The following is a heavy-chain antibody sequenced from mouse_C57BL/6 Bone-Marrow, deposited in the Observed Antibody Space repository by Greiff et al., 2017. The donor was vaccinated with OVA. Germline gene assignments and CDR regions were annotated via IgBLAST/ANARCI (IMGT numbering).Heavy chain of an antibody. Sequence: EVQGVESGPSLVRPSQTLSLTCTVTGFSINSDCYWIWIRQFPGNKLEYIGYTFYSGITYYNPSLESRTYITRDTSKNQFSLKLSSVTTEDTATYYCARGSSGLYAMDYWGQGTSVTVSS. J-gene: IGHJ4*01. D-gene: IGHD3-2*02. V-gene: IGHV3-3*01. CDR3: ARGSSGLYAMDY. CDR1: GFSINSDCY. CDR2: TFYSGIT.